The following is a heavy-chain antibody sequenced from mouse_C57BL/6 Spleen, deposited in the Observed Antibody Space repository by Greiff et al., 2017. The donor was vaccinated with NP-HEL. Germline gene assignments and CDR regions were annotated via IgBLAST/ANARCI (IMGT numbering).Heavy chain of an antibody. CDR3: ARRGGALDY. CDR1: GYTFTGYW. J-gene: IGHJ2*01. V-gene: IGHV1-9*01. CDR2: ILPGSGST. Sequence: VQLQQSGAELMKPGASVKLSCKATGYTFTGYWIEWVKQRPGHGLEWIGEILPGSGSTNYTEKFKGKATFTADTSANTTYMQLSSLTTEDSAIYYCARRGGALDYWGQGTTLTVSS.